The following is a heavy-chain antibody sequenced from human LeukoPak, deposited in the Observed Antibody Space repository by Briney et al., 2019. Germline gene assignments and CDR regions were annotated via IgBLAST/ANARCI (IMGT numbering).Heavy chain of an antibody. V-gene: IGHV4-4*02. D-gene: IGHD3-10*01. J-gene: IGHJ4*02. CDR2: ISHSGST. CDR3: ARYGSSSTGYFDY. CDR1: GGSISSSNW. Sequence: PSEALSVTCAVSGGSISSSNWWSWVRRPPGKGLEWIGEISHSGSTTYNPSLKSRVTISVDKSKNQFSLKLSSVTAADTAVYYCARYGSSSTGYFDYWGQGTLVTVSS.